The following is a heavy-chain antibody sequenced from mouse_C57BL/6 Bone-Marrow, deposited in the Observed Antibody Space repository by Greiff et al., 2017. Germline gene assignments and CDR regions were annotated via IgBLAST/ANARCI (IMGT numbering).Heavy chain of an antibody. D-gene: IGHD1-1*01. J-gene: IGHJ2*01. Sequence: EVKLVESGGDLVKPGGSLKLSCAASGFTFSSYGMSWVRQTPDKRLEWVATISSGGSYTYYPDSVKGRFTISRDNAKNTLYLQMSSLKSEDTAMYYCARHQFITTVEHYFDYWGQGTTLTVSS. CDR1: GFTFSSYG. CDR3: ARHQFITTVEHYFDY. CDR2: ISSGGSYT. V-gene: IGHV5-6*02.